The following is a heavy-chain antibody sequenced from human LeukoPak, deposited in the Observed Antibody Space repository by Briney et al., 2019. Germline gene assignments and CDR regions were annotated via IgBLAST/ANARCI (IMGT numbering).Heavy chain of an antibody. V-gene: IGHV4-38-2*02. J-gene: IGHJ1*01. D-gene: IGHD3-22*01. CDR2: IYFSGST. CDR1: GYSISSGYY. CDR3: ARVSGYDSSGYNSAEYFHH. Sequence: SETLSLFCTVSGYSISSGYYWGWVRPPPGKGLEWIASIYFSGSTYYNPSLKSRVTISIDPSKNQFSLRLTSVTAADTAVYYCARVSGYDSSGYNSAEYFHHWGQGTLVTVSS.